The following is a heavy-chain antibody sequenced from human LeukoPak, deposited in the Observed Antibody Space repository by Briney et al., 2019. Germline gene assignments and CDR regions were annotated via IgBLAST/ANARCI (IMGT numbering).Heavy chain of an antibody. CDR3: ARFYGDFNYYYYYYMDV. D-gene: IGHD4-17*01. V-gene: IGHV3-74*01. CDR2: INSDGRST. Sequence: GGSLRLSCAASGFTFSSYGMSWVRQAPGKGLVWVSRINSDGRSTNYADSVKGRFTISRDNAKNTLYLQMNSLRAEDTAVYYCARFYGDFNYYYYYYMDVWGKGTTVTISS. J-gene: IGHJ6*03. CDR1: GFTFSSYG.